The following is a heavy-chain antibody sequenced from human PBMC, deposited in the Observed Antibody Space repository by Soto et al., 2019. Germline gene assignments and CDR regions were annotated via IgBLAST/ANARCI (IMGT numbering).Heavy chain of an antibody. J-gene: IGHJ5*02. CDR3: ARAHGSGWYNWFDP. D-gene: IGHD1-26*01. CDR1: GGTFSSYA. V-gene: IGHV1-69*13. Sequence: ASVKVSCKASGGTFSSYAISWVRQAPGRGLEWMGGIIPLFGTTNYAQKFRGRITVTADESTSTVYMEVRSLRFEDTAVYYCARAHGSGWYNWFDPWGQGTLVTVSS. CDR2: IIPLFGTT.